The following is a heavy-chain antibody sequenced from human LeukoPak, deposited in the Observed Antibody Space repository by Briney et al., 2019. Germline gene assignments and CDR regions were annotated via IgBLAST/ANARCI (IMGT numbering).Heavy chain of an antibody. V-gene: IGHV3-30-3*01. Sequence: PGGSLRLSCAASGFTFSSYAMHWVRQAPGKGLEWVAVISYDGSNKYYADSVKGRFTISRDNSKNTLYLQMNSLKTEDTAVYYCTTDGSRWREFDYWGQGTLVTVSS. J-gene: IGHJ4*02. CDR1: GFTFSSYA. CDR3: TTDGSRWREFDY. D-gene: IGHD6-13*01. CDR2: ISYDGSNK.